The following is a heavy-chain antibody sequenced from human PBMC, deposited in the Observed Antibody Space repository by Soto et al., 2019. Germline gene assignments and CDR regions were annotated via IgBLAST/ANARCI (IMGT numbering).Heavy chain of an antibody. V-gene: IGHV4-59*01. J-gene: IGHJ4*02. CDR3: ARDSYGDLDY. Sequence: QVQLQESGPGLVKPSETLSLTCTVSGGSISSYYWSWIRQPPGKGLEWIGYIYYSGSTNYNPSLKSRVTISVDTSKNQFSLKLSSVTAADTAVYYCARDSYGDLDYWGQGTLVTVS. D-gene: IGHD4-17*01. CDR2: IYYSGST. CDR1: GGSISSYY.